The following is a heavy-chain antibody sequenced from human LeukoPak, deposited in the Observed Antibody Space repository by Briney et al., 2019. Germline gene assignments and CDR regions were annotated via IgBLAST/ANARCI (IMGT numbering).Heavy chain of an antibody. Sequence: PSETLSLTCAVSGDSLSSGYYWGWIRQPPGKGLEWIGNMYHSGSTHYNPSLKSRVTMSVDTSKNQFSLKLSSVTAADTAVYYCAKGCYDMDVWGKGTTVTVSS. J-gene: IGHJ6*03. CDR2: MYHSGST. CDR3: AKGCYDMDV. CDR1: GDSLSSGYY. V-gene: IGHV4-38-2*01.